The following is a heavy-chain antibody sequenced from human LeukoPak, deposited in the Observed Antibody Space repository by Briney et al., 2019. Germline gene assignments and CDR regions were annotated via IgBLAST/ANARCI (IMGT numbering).Heavy chain of an antibody. J-gene: IGHJ3*01. CDR2: ISSSGNNA. V-gene: IGHV3-23*01. CDR1: GFTFRDAA. CDR3: AKDIQLST. D-gene: IGHD5-24*01. Sequence: PGGSLRLSCAVSGFTFRDAAITWVRQAPGKGLEWVSLISSSGNNAYYADSVKGGFTISRDNSKNTLSLQMNSLRVEDTAIYYCAKDIQLSTWGLGTMVTVSS.